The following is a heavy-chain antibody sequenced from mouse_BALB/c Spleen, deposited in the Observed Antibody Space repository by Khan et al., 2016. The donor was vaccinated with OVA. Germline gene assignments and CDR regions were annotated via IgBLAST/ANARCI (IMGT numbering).Heavy chain of an antibody. V-gene: IGHV1S137*01. CDR1: GYTFTDFA. J-gene: IGHJ3*01. CDR3: VRGSGNSRFAY. CDR2: ISTYYGDA. D-gene: IGHD1-3*01. Sequence: QVQLKESGAELVRPGVSVKISCKGSGYTFTDFAMHWVQQSHAKSLEWIGVISTYYGDATNNQKFKGKATMTVDKSSSTAYMELARLTSEDSAIYYCVRGSGNSRFAYWGQGTLVTVSA.